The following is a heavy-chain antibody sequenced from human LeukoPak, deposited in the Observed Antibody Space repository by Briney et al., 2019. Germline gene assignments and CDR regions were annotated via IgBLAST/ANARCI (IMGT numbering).Heavy chain of an antibody. CDR2: IIPIFGTA. CDR3: ARSKEKGRDGYNYLDY. Sequence: SVKVSCKASGGTFSSYAISWVRQTPGQGLEWMGGIIPIFGTANYAQKFQGRVTITTDESTSTAYMELSSLRSEDTAVYYCARSKEKGRDGYNYLDYWGQGTLVTVSS. V-gene: IGHV1-69*05. CDR1: GGTFSSYA. D-gene: IGHD5-24*01. J-gene: IGHJ4*02.